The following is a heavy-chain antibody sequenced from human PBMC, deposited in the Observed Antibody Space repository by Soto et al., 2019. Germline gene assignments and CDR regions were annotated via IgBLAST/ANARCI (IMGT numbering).Heavy chain of an antibody. CDR3: VRSVILSGGSYKGLIRLHYFDT. D-gene: IGHD3-3*01. CDR1: GGFISSSSYY. Sequence: PSETLSLTCTVSGGFISSSSYYWGWIRQPPGKGLEWIGSIYYSGSTYYTPSLKNRVTLSLDESKNEFSLNMDSVTAADTAIYYCVRSVILSGGSYKGLIRLHYFDTWGPGTLVTVSS. CDR2: IYYSGST. J-gene: IGHJ4*02. V-gene: IGHV4-39*07.